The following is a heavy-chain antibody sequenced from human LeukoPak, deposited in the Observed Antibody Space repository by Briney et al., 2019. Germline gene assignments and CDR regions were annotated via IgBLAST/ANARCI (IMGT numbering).Heavy chain of an antibody. D-gene: IGHD1-26*01. CDR3: ARALRVATRYSGSYGA. J-gene: IGHJ5*02. CDR1: GYTFTGYY. CDR2: NNPNRGGT. V-gene: IGHV1-2*02. Sequence: ASVKSSSKASGYTFTGYYIHWVRHAPGQGLECMGWNNPNRGGTNSAQKLKGRVTMTRDTSISTASMELGRLRSDATAVYYCARALRVATRYSGSYGAWGQGTLVTVSS.